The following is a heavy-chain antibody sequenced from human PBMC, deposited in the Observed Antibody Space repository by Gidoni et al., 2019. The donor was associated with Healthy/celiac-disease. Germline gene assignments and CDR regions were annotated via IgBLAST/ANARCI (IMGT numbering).Heavy chain of an antibody. J-gene: IGHJ3*02. CDR2: INHSGST. CDR3: AFPWDGYNPRGDAFDI. D-gene: IGHD5-12*01. V-gene: IGHV4-34*01. Sequence: GLEWIGEINHSGSTNYNPSLKSRVTISVDTSKNQFSLKLSSVTAADTAVYYCAFPWDGYNPRGDAFDIWGQGTMVTVSS.